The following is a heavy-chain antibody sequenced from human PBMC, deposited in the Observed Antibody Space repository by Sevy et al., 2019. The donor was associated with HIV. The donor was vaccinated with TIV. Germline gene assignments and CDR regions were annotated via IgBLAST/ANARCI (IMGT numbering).Heavy chain of an antibody. Sequence: SDTLSLTCTVSGGSVSSYYWSWIRQPAGKGLEWIGRIYPSGRTNYNPSLKSRVTMSVDTSKNQFSLKMSSVTAADTAAYFCARDYYGDYEWVVDYWGQGTLVTVSS. V-gene: IGHV4-4*07. CDR3: ARDYYGDYEWVVDY. D-gene: IGHD4-17*01. CDR2: IYPSGRT. J-gene: IGHJ4*02. CDR1: GGSVSSYY.